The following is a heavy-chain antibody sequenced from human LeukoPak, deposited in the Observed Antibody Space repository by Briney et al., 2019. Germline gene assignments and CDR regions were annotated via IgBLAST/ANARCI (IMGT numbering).Heavy chain of an antibody. D-gene: IGHD2-21*01. CDR1: GGSIRSSSYY. CDR3: ARVFPLAVNDGFDI. CDR2: IYYTGST. Sequence: SETLSLTCTVSGGSIRSSSYYWGWIRQPPGKGLEWIGSIYYTGSTYYNPSLKSRVTISVDTSKNQFSLRLSSVTAADTAVYYCARVFPLAVNDGFDIWGQGTKVTVSS. V-gene: IGHV4-39*01. J-gene: IGHJ3*02.